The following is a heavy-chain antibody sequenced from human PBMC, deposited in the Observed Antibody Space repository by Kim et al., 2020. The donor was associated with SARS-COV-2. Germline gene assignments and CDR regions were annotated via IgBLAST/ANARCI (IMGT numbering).Heavy chain of an antibody. D-gene: IGHD2-8*01. Sequence: GGSLRLSCAASGFTFSNAWMSWVRQAPGKGLEWVGRIKSKTDGGTTDYAAPVKGRFTISRDDSKNTLYLQMNSLKTEDTAVYYCTTDPGYCTNGVCYGTHWFDRWGQGTLVTVSS. CDR1: GFTFSNAW. CDR3: TTDPGYCTNGVCYGTHWFDR. J-gene: IGHJ5*02. V-gene: IGHV3-15*01. CDR2: IKSKTDGGTT.